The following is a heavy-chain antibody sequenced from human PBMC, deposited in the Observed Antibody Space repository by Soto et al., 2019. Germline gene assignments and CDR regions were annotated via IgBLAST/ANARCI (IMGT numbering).Heavy chain of an antibody. CDR1: GFTFSSYA. J-gene: IGHJ4*02. CDR2: ISGSGGST. Sequence: PGGSLRLSCAASGFTFSSYAMSWVRQAPGKGLEWVSAISGSGGSTYYADSVKGRFTISRDNSKNTLYLQMNSLRAEDTAVYYCAKDRQMVRGVMAYFDYWGQGTLVTVSS. D-gene: IGHD3-10*01. CDR3: AKDRQMVRGVMAYFDY. V-gene: IGHV3-23*01.